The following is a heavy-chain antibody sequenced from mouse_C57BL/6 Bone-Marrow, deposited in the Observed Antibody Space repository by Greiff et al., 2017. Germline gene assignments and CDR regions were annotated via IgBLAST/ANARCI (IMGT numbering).Heavy chain of an antibody. CDR3: AREDYYYCSSPAY. Sequence: QVQLQQPGAELVKPGASVKLSCKASGYTFTSYWMHWVKQRPGQGLEWIGMINPNSGSTNYNEKFKSKATLTVDKSSSTAYMQLSSLTSEDSAVYYCAREDYYYCSSPAYWGQGTLVTVSA. J-gene: IGHJ3*01. V-gene: IGHV1-64*01. CDR1: GYTFTSYW. D-gene: IGHD1-1*01. CDR2: INPNSGST.